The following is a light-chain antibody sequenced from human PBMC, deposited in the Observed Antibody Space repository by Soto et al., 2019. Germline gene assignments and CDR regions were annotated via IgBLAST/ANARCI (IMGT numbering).Light chain of an antibody. CDR3: QQTYSTPQP. V-gene: IGKV1-39*01. CDR1: QSIDKY. Sequence: DIQVTQSPSSLSAFVGDSITITCXTSQSIDKYLNWYQHKPGKAPRLLINGASSLQSGVPSRFSGSGSATDFTLTISGLRPEDFATYYCQQTYSTPQPFGQGTRLEIK. J-gene: IGKJ5*01. CDR2: GAS.